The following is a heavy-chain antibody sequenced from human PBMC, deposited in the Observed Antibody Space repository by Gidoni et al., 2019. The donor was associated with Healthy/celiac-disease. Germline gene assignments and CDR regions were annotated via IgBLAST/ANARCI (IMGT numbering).Heavy chain of an antibody. CDR2: IIPILGIA. D-gene: IGHD3-10*01. CDR1: GGTFSSYA. V-gene: IGHV1-69*04. Sequence: QVQLVQSGAEVKKPGSSVKVSCKASGGTFSSYAISWVRQAPGQGLEWMGRIIPILGIANYAQKYQGRVTITADKSTSTAYMELSSLRSEDTAVYYCARDPEDYLYYFDYWGQGTLVTVSS. J-gene: IGHJ4*02. CDR3: ARDPEDYLYYFDY.